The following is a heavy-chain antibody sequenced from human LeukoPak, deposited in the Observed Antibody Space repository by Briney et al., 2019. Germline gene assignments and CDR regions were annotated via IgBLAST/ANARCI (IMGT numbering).Heavy chain of an antibody. CDR1: GFTFSNAW. CDR2: IKSKTDGGTT. CDR3: ITFSMIVVVIAD. D-gene: IGHD3-22*01. Sequence: GGSLRLSCAASGFTFSNAWMSWVRQAPGKGLEWVGRIKSKTDGGTTDYAAPVKGRFTISRDDSKNTLYLQMNSLKTEDTAVYYCITFSMIVVVIADWGQGTLVTVSS. V-gene: IGHV3-15*01. J-gene: IGHJ4*02.